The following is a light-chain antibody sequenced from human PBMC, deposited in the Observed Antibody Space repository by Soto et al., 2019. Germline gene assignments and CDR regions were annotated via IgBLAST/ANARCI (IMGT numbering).Light chain of an antibody. CDR2: GNS. J-gene: IGLJ1*01. Sequence: QSVLTQPPSVSGAPGQRVTISWTGSRSNIGAGYDVHWYQQLPGTAPKLLIYGNSNRPSGVPDRFSGSKSGTSASLAITGLQAEDEADYYCQSYDSSLSGSYVFGTGTKVTVL. V-gene: IGLV1-40*01. CDR3: QSYDSSLSGSYV. CDR1: RSNIGAGYD.